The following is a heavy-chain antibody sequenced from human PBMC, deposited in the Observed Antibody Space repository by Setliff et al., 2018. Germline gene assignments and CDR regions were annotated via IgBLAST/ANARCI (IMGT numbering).Heavy chain of an antibody. D-gene: IGHD2-15*01. J-gene: IGHJ2*01. CDR1: GGSISNFY. V-gene: IGHV4-4*08. CDR2: ISPGRSI. Sequence: KPSETLSLTCSVSGGSISNFYWSWIRQPPGKGLEWIGSISPGRSINYNPSLRSRVTISGDTSKNQISLDLSSGTAADTAVYYCARGRGGNPNWYFDLWGRGALVTVSS. CDR3: ARGRGGNPNWYFDL.